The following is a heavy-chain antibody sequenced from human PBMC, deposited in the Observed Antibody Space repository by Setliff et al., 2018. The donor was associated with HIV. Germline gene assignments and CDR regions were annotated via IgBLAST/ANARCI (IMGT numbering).Heavy chain of an antibody. CDR3: ARGNWNYEYEGALDI. V-gene: IGHV3-7*03. D-gene: IGHD1-7*01. CDR1: GFRFRSYW. CDR2: VKQDGTET. J-gene: IGHJ3*02. Sequence: PGGSLRLSCAASGFRFRSYWMSWVRQAPGKGLESVANVKQDGTETLYVDSVKGRFTISRDNAKKSLYLQMNSLRAEDTALYHCARGNWNYEYEGALDIWGQGTMVTVSS.